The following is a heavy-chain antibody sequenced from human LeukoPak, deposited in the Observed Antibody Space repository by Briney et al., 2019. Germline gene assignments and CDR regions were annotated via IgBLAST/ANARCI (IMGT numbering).Heavy chain of an antibody. D-gene: IGHD3-22*01. V-gene: IGHV3-48*04. CDR3: ARDQDYYDSSVTGDY. CDR1: GFTFSDHN. CDR2: ISSSSSIM. Sequence: GGSLRLSCAASGFTFSDHNMNWVRQAPGKGLEWVSYISSSSSIMYYADSVKGRFIISRDNAKNSLYLQMNSLRAEDTAVYYCARDQDYYDSSVTGDYWGQGTRVTVSS. J-gene: IGHJ4*02.